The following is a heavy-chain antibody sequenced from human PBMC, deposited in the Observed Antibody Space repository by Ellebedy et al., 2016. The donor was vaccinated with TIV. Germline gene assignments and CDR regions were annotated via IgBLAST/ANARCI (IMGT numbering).Heavy chain of an antibody. D-gene: IGHD1-26*01. J-gene: IGHJ4*02. CDR3: ARDGYSGSYYYFDY. Sequence: YEDSVKGRFTISRDNSKNTLYLQMNSLRAEETAVYYCARDGYSGSYYYFDYWGQGTLVTVSS. V-gene: IGHV3-33*01.